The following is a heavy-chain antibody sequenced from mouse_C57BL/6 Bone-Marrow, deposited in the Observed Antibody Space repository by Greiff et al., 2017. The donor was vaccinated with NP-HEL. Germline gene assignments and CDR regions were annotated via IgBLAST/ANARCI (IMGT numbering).Heavy chain of an antibody. CDR3: SREAYCGNLVAY. Sequence: QVQLQQSGAELARPGASVKLSCKASGYTFTSYGISWVKQRTGQGLEWIGEIYPRSGNTYYNEKFKGKATLTADKSSSTAYMELSSLTSEDSAVYFCSREAYCGNLVAYWGQGTLVSVSA. J-gene: IGHJ3*01. D-gene: IGHD2-1*01. CDR2: IYPRSGNT. V-gene: IGHV1-81*01. CDR1: GYTFTSYG.